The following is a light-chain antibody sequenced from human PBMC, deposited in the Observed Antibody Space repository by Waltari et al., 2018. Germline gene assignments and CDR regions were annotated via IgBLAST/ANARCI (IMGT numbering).Light chain of an antibody. CDR3: QHYVRLPGS. V-gene: IGKV3-20*01. CDR1: QSVSRS. J-gene: IGKJ1*01. Sequence: EIVLTQSPGTLSLSPGERATLSFRASQSVSRSLAGYQTKPGQAPRLLIYGAPSRATAVPDRFSGSGSGTDFSLTISRLEPEDFAVYYCQHYVRLPGSFGQGTKVEIK. CDR2: GAP.